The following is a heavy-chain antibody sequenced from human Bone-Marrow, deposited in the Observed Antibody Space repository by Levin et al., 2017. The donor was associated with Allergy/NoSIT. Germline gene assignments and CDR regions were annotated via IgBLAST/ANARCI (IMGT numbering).Heavy chain of an antibody. CDR2: MNPNSGNT. Sequence: GESLKISCKASGYTFTSYDINWVRQATGQGLEWMGWMNPNSGNTGYAQTFQGRVTVTRNTSISTAYMEQSSLRSEDTAVYYCAGGNLRTDNWFDPWGQGTLVTVSS. CDR1: GYTFTSYD. J-gene: IGHJ5*02. CDR3: AGGNLRTDNWFDP. V-gene: IGHV1-8*01.